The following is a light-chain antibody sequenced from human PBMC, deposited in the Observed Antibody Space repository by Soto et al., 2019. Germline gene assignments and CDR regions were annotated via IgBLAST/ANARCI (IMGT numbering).Light chain of an antibody. CDR2: AAS. Sequence: DIQMTQSPSSLSASVGDRVSITCRASQSISSYLNWYQQKPGKAPKLLIYAASSLQSGVPSRFNGSGSGTHFTLTISSLQPEDFATYYCQQSYSTPFTFGPGTTVDLK. CDR3: QQSYSTPFT. J-gene: IGKJ3*01. CDR1: QSISSY. V-gene: IGKV1-39*01.